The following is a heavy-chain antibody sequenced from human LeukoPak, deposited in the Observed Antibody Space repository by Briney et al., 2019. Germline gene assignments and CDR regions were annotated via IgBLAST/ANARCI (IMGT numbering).Heavy chain of an antibody. D-gene: IGHD3-22*01. J-gene: IGHJ3*02. CDR2: IYYSGST. Sequence: PSETLSLTCTVSGGSISSYYWSWIRQPPGKGLEWIGYIYYSGSTNYNPSLKSRVTISVDTSKNQFSLKLSSVTAADTAVYYCARRSYYYDSSKMSSAFDIWGQGTMVTVSS. CDR1: GGSISSYY. V-gene: IGHV4-59*08. CDR3: ARRSYYYDSSKMSSAFDI.